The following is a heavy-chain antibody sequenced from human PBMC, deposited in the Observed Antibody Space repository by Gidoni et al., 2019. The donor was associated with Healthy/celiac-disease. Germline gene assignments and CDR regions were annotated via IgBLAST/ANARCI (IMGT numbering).Heavy chain of an antibody. CDR1: GYTFTGYY. J-gene: IGHJ3*02. CDR3: ARALDPGDDAFYI. V-gene: IGHV1-2*04. CDR2: INPNSGGT. Sequence: QVQMVQSGAEVKKPGASVKVSCKASGYTFTGYYMHWVRQAPVQGLEWMGWINPNSGGTNYAQKFQGWVTMTRDTSISTAYMELSRLRSDDTAVYYCARALDPGDDAFYIWGQGTMVTVSS.